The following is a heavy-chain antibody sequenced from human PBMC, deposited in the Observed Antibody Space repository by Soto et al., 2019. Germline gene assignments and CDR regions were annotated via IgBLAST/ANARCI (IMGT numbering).Heavy chain of an antibody. Sequence: VASVKVSCKASGYTFTSYYMHWVRQAPGQGLEWMGIINPSGGSTSYAQKFQGRVTMTRDTSTSTVYMELSSLRSEDTAVYYCARVIYRRFLEWSTNYYGMDVWGQGTTVTVSS. V-gene: IGHV1-46*01. CDR1: GYTFTSYY. D-gene: IGHD3-3*01. CDR3: ARVIYRRFLEWSTNYYGMDV. J-gene: IGHJ6*02. CDR2: INPSGGST.